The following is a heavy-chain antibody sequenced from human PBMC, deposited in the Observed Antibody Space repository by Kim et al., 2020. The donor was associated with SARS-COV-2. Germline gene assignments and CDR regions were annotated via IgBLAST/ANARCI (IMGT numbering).Heavy chain of an antibody. J-gene: IGHJ5*02. CDR3: ARGPYNL. V-gene: IGHV4-34*01. CDR2: INHSGST. D-gene: IGHD2-2*02. Sequence: SETLSLTCAVYGGSFSGYYWSWIRQPPGKGLEWIGEINHSGSTNYNPSLKSRVTISVDTSKNQFSLKLSSVTAADTAVYYCARGPYNLWGQGTLVTVSS. CDR1: GGSFSGYY.